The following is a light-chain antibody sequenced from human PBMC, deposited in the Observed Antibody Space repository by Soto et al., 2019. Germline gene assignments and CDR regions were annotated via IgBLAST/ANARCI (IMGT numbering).Light chain of an antibody. CDR2: DNN. CDR3: GTWDSGLSAGV. CDR1: SSNIGNNF. Sequence: QAVVTQPPSVSAAPGRKVTISCSGSSSNIGNNFVSWYQHLPGTAPKLLIYDNNKRPSGIPDRFSGSKSGTSATLGITGLQTGDEADYYCGTWDSGLSAGVFGGGTQLTVL. J-gene: IGLJ7*01. V-gene: IGLV1-51*01.